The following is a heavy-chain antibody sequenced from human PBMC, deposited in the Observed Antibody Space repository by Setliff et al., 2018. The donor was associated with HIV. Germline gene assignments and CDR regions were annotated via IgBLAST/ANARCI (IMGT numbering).Heavy chain of an antibody. V-gene: IGHV4-59*01. Sequence: PSETLSLTCTVSGGSISSYYWSWIRQPPGKGLEWIGYIYYSGSTNYNPSLKSRVTISVDTSKNQFSLKLSSVTAADTAVYYCARTTDSSGYYSISSYYYYYYMDVWGKGTTVTVSS. CDR3: ARTTDSSGYYSISSYYYYYYMDV. CDR2: IYYSGST. CDR1: GGSISSYY. D-gene: IGHD3-22*01. J-gene: IGHJ6*03.